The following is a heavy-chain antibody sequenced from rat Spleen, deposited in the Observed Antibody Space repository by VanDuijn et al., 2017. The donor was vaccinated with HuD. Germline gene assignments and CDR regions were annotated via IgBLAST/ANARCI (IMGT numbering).Heavy chain of an antibody. D-gene: IGHD5-1*01. CDR2: MYYDGDT. CDR3: TRDPPGSSGVMDA. Sequence: VQLKESGPGLVQPSQTLSLTCTVSGFSLMDYSVQWVRQPPGKGLEWMGRMYYDGDTAYNSALKSRLSISRDTSKNQVFLKMSSLQTDDTGTYYCTRDPPGSSGVMDAWGQGASVTVSS. V-gene: IGHV2S30*01. CDR1: GFSLMDYS. J-gene: IGHJ4*01.